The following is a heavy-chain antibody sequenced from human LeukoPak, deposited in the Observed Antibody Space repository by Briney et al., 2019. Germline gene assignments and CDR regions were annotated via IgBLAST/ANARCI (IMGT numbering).Heavy chain of an antibody. V-gene: IGHV3-11*01. CDR2: ISSSGSTI. Sequence: GGSLRLSCAASGFTFDDYGMSWVRQAPGKGLEWVSYISSSGSTIYYADSVKGRFTISRDNAKNSLYLQMNSLRAEDTAVYYCARGRKVYYDSSGYYFDYWGQGTLVTVSS. D-gene: IGHD3-22*01. J-gene: IGHJ4*02. CDR1: GFTFDDYG. CDR3: ARGRKVYYDSSGYYFDY.